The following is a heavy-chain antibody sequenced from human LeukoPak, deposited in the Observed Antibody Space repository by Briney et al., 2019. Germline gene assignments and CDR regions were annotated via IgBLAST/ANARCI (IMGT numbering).Heavy chain of an antibody. J-gene: IGHJ4*02. CDR1: GFTFSSYG. V-gene: IGHV3-33*01. CDR3: ARDSYYGSGSYPNDY. D-gene: IGHD3-10*01. CDR2: TWYDGSNE. Sequence: GGSLRLSCAASGFTFSSYGMHWVRHAPGKGLEWVAVTWYDGSNEYYADSVKGRFTIYRDNSKNTLYLQMNSLRAEDTAVYYCARDSYYGSGSYPNDYWGQGTLVTVSS.